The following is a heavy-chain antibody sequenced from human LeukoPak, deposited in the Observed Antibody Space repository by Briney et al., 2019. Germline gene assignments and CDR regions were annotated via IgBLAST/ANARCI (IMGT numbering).Heavy chain of an antibody. Sequence: GGSLRFSCAASGFTFSGSALHWVRQASGKGLEWVGRIRSTANGYATAYAASVKGRFTISRDDSKNTAYLQMDSLKTEDTGVYYCTGNYYGSGSYADFDYWGQGTLVTVSS. CDR1: GFTFSGSA. V-gene: IGHV3-73*01. CDR3: TGNYYGSGSYADFDY. CDR2: IRSTANGYAT. D-gene: IGHD3-10*01. J-gene: IGHJ4*02.